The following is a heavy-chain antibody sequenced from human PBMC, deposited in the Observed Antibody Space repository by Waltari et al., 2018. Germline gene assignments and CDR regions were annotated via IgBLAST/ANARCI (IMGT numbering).Heavy chain of an antibody. D-gene: IGHD3-3*01. V-gene: IGHV3-11*04. CDR2: ITRSGSTI. J-gene: IGHJ4*02. Sequence: QVQLVESGGGLVKPGGSLRLSCAASGFTFSDYYMSWIRQAPGKGLEWVSYITRSGSTIYYADSVKGRFTISRDNAKNALYLQMNSLRAEDMAVYYCARDRGASYDFWSGYYQFDYWGQGTLVTVSS. CDR3: ARDRGASYDFWSGYYQFDY. CDR1: GFTFSDYY.